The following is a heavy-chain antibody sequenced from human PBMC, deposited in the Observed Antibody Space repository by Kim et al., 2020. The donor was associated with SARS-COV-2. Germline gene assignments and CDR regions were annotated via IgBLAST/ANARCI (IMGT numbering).Heavy chain of an antibody. D-gene: IGHD3-3*01. CDR3: ARGRGITIFGVVPRGLDY. CDR2: INHSGST. V-gene: IGHV4-34*01. J-gene: IGHJ4*02. Sequence: SETLSLTCAVYGGSFSGYYWSWIRQPPGKGLEWIGEINHSGSTNYNPSLKSRVTISVDTSKNQFSLKLSSVTAADTAVYYCARGRGITIFGVVPRGLDYWGQGTLVTVSS. CDR1: GGSFSGYY.